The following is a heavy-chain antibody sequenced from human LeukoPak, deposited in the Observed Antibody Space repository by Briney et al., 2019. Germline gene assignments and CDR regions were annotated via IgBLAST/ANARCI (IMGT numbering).Heavy chain of an antibody. CDR2: ISSNGGST. CDR1: GFTFSSYA. D-gene: IGHD6-13*01. V-gene: IGHV3-64D*06. J-gene: IGHJ1*01. CDR3: AKGPGPQLVGYFQH. Sequence: GGSLRLSCSASGFTFSSYAMHWVRQAPGKGLEYVSAISSNGGSTYYADSVKGRFTISRDNSKNTLYLQMSSLRAEDTAVYYCAKGPGPQLVGYFQHWGQGTLVTVSS.